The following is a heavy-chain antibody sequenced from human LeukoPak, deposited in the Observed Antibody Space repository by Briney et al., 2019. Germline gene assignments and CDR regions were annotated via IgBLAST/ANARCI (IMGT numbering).Heavy chain of an antibody. V-gene: IGHV1-2*02. J-gene: IGHJ6*02. D-gene: IGHD2-2*01. CDR1: GYTFTGYY. CDR2: INPNSGGT. CDR3: ARAMPLRYYYYYYGMDV. Sequence: ASVKVSCKASGYTFTGYYMHWVRQAPGQGLEWMGWINPNSGGTNYAQKFQGRVTMTRDTSISTAYMELSRLRSDDTAVYYCARAMPLRYYYYYYGMDVWGQGTTVTVSS.